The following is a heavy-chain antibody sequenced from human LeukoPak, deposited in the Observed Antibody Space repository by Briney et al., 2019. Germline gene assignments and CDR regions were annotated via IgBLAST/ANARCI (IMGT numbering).Heavy chain of an antibody. CDR3: VRTTEYTSGWAFDH. CDR1: GYIFTSHW. J-gene: IGHJ4*02. V-gene: IGHV5-51*01. D-gene: IGHD6-19*01. Sequence: GESLKISCKGSGYIFTSHWIGWVRQMPGKGLEWMGSTYPGDSDTKYSPSFQGQVTISVDKSTTTAFLQWTTLKASDTAMYYCVRTTEYTSGWAFDHWGQGALVTVSS. CDR2: TYPGDSDT.